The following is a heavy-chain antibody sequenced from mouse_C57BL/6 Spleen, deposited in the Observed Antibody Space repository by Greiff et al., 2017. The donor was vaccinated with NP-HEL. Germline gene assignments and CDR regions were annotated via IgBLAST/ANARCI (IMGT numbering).Heavy chain of an antibody. V-gene: IGHV2-4*01. D-gene: IGHD2-4*01. J-gene: IGHJ3*01. CDR1: GFSFTSYS. Sequence: VQLQPSGPGLVQPSQCLSIPCTVSGFSFTSYSVHWVRQPPGKGLEWLGVIWRGGSRDYNAPFISRLSISKDNSKMQVYLKMNSLQADDTAIYYCAKKDYDYGIAYWGQGTLVTVSA. CDR2: IWRGGSR. CDR3: AKKDYDYGIAY.